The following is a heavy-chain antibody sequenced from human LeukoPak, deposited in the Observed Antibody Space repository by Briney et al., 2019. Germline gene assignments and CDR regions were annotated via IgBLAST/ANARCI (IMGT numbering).Heavy chain of an antibody. CDR1: GFTFDDYA. J-gene: IGHJ5*02. CDR3: AKGQKYQLPQDWFDP. Sequence: GGSLRLSCAASGFTFDDYAMHWVRQAPGKGLEWVSGISWNSGSIGYADSVKGRFTISRDNAKNSLYLQMNSLRAEDMALYYCAKGQKYQLPQDWFDPWGQGTLVTVPS. D-gene: IGHD2-2*01. CDR2: ISWNSGSI. V-gene: IGHV3-9*03.